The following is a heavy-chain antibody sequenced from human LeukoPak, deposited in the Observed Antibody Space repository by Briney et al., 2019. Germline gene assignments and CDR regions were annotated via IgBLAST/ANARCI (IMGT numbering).Heavy chain of an antibody. CDR1: GFTFSTYW. CDR2: INSDGSRT. CDR3: ARPETQYSSGLDGFDI. Sequence: GGSLRLSCAASGFTFSTYWMHWVRPAPGKGLVWVSRINSDGSRTTCADSVKGRFTISRDNAKNTLYLQMNSLRTEDTAVYYCARPETQYSSGLDGFDIWGQGTMVTVSS. J-gene: IGHJ3*02. D-gene: IGHD6-19*01. V-gene: IGHV3-74*01.